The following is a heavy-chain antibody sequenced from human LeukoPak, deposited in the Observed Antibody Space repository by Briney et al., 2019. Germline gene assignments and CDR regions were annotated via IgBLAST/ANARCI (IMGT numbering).Heavy chain of an antibody. CDR3: AKDIGKSDAFDI. Sequence: PGGPLRLSCAVSGFTFSTYWMHWLRQAPPKELLWVSRNDRDGSTTRYADSGEGRFTISTDNANNTLYLQMNSLRAEDTAVYYCAKDIGKSDAFDIWGQGTMVTVSS. J-gene: IGHJ3*02. CDR1: GFTFSTYW. D-gene: IGHD1-26*01. V-gene: IGHV3-74*01. CDR2: NDRDGSTT.